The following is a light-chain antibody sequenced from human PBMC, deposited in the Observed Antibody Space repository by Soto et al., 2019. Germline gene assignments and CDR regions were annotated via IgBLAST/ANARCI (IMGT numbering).Light chain of an antibody. CDR1: QTTNTW. Sequence: DIQMTQFPSTLSASVGDRVTITCRASQTTNTWLAWYQQKPGTAPKLLIYDASSLEGGVPSRFSASGSGTEFTLTITSLQPDDRATYDCQQYISYPYTFGQGPKVEIK. CDR3: QQYISYPYT. J-gene: IGKJ2*01. V-gene: IGKV1-5*01. CDR2: DAS.